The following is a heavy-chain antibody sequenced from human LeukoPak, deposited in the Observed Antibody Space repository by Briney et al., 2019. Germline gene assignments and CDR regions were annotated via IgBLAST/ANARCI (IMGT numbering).Heavy chain of an antibody. Sequence: PGGSLRHSCAASGFTFNNYVMSWVRRAPGEGLEWVSFVSGSGVSTYYADSVKGRVTISRDNTKNTLYLQMNSLRVDDTAVYYCATYRGAIDYWGQGTLVTVSS. V-gene: IGHV3-23*01. J-gene: IGHJ4*02. D-gene: IGHD5-18*01. CDR1: GFTFNNYV. CDR2: VSGSGVST. CDR3: ATYRGAIDY.